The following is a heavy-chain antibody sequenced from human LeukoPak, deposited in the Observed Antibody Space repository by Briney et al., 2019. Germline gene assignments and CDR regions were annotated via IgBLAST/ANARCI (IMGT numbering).Heavy chain of an antibody. Sequence: GGSLRLSCAASGFTFSSYAMHWVRQAPGKGLEWVAVISYDGSNKYYANSVKGRFTISRDNSKNTLYLQMNSLRAEDTAVYYCARGGPYSSSSKLLDYWGQGTLVTVSS. CDR2: ISYDGSNK. CDR1: GFTFSSYA. D-gene: IGHD6-6*01. J-gene: IGHJ4*02. CDR3: ARGGPYSSSSKLLDY. V-gene: IGHV3-30-3*01.